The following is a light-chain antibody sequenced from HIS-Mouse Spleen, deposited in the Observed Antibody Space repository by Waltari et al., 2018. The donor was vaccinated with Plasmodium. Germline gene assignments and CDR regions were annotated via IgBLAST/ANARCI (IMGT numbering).Light chain of an antibody. CDR3: CSYAGSYTWV. J-gene: IGLJ3*02. Sequence: QSALTQPRSVSGSPGPSVTISCTRTSSYVGGYNSISCYQQHPGKAPKLIIYDVSKRPSGVPDRFSGSKSGNTASLTISGLQAEDEADYYCCSYAGSYTWVFGGGTKLTVL. CDR2: DVS. V-gene: IGLV2-11*01. CDR1: SSYVGGYNS.